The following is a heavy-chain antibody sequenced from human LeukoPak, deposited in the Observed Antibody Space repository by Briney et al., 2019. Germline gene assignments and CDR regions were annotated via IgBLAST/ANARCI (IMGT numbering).Heavy chain of an antibody. Sequence: GGSLRLSCAASGFTFSSYEMNWVRQAPGKWLEWVSYISSSGSTIYYADSVKGRFTISRDNAKNSLYLQMNSLRAEDTAVYYCARSGSSGWYFDYWGQGTLVTVST. CDR1: GFTFSSYE. D-gene: IGHD6-19*01. CDR2: ISSSGSTI. CDR3: ARSGSSGWYFDY. J-gene: IGHJ4*02. V-gene: IGHV3-48*03.